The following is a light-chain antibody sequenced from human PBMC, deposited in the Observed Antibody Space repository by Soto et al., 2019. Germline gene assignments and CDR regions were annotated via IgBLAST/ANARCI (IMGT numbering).Light chain of an antibody. CDR2: AAS. V-gene: IGKV1-39*01. CDR3: QQSFIPPFT. Sequence: DIQMTQSPSSLSASVGDRVTVTCRASQSITNYLNWYQQQAGKAPKLLIHAASNLQSGVPSRFSGSGSGTDFTLTITSLQPEDFATYYCQQSFIPPFTFGPGTTEDVK. J-gene: IGKJ3*01. CDR1: QSITNY.